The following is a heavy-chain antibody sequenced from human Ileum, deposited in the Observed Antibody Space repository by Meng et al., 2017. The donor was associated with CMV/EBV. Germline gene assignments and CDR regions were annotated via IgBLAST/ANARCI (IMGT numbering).Heavy chain of an antibody. Sequence: QVQLKESGPGLGKPSETRSLTCTVSGGSISSDYWSWIRQPAGKGLQWVGRIYTSGSTNNNPSLKSRVTMSVDTSKNQFSLNLSSVTAADTAVYYCVRESQQLYRTLDYWGQGTLVTVSS. J-gene: IGHJ4*02. V-gene: IGHV4-4*07. CDR2: IYTSGST. CDR3: VRESQQLYRTLDY. D-gene: IGHD3-16*02. CDR1: GGSISSDY.